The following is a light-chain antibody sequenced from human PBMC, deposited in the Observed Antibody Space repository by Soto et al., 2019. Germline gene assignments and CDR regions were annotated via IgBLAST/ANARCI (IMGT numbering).Light chain of an antibody. Sequence: QSALTQPASVSVSPGQSITISCTGTSGDVGCYYYVSWYQQLPGKAPKLMISEVSNQPSGVSNRFSGSKSGNTASLTISGLQAEDEADYYCSSYTAGGTIFGTGTKVT. CDR2: EVS. CDR1: SGDVGCYYY. J-gene: IGLJ1*01. V-gene: IGLV2-14*01. CDR3: SSYTAGGTI.